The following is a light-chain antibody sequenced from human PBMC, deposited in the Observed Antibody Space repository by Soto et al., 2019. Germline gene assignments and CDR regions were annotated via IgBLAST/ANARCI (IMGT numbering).Light chain of an antibody. Sequence: QSVLTQSPSASGSPGQSVTISCTGTSSDIGGYNSVSWYQQHPGKAPKVMIYDVTKRPSGVPDRFSSSKSGNTASLTVSALQAEDEADYYCSSYTDRKNLVFGTGTKVTVL. V-gene: IGLV2-8*01. J-gene: IGLJ1*01. CDR2: DVT. CDR3: SSYTDRKNLV. CDR1: SSDIGGYNS.